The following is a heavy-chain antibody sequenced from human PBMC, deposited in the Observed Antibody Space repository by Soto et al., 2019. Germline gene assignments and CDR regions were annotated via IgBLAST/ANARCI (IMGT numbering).Heavy chain of an antibody. CDR2: IHSDGSST. D-gene: IGHD2-8*01. V-gene: IGHV3-74*01. CDR1: GFTFNYYW. CDR3: ARGDNGGFDL. J-gene: IGHJ3*01. Sequence: EVQLVESEGGLVQRGGSLRLSCAASGFTFNYYWMHWVRQAPGQGLVWVSHIHSDGSSTTYADSVKGRFTISRDNAKNTLYLQMNSLRAEDTALYYCARGDNGGFDLWGQGTTVTVSS.